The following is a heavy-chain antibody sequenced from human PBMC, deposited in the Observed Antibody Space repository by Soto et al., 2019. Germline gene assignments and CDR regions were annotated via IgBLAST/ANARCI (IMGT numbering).Heavy chain of an antibody. CDR3: AREEDSSSSRKVNWFDP. CDR2: ISYDGSNK. Sequence: QVQLVESGGGVVQPGRSLRLSCAASGFTFSSYAMHWVRQAPGKGLEWVAVISYDGSNKYYADSVKGRFTISRDNSKNTLYLQMNSLRAEDTAVYYCAREEDSSSSRKVNWFDPWGQGTLVTVSS. CDR1: GFTFSSYA. D-gene: IGHD6-6*01. J-gene: IGHJ5*02. V-gene: IGHV3-30-3*01.